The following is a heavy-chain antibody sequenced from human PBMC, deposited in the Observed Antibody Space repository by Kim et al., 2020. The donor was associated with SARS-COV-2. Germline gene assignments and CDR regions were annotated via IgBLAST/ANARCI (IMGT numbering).Heavy chain of an antibody. J-gene: IGHJ6*02. Sequence: KFQGRVTITRDTSASTAYMELSSLRSEDTAVYYCARDGSWHYYYYYGMDVWGQGTTVTVSS. D-gene: IGHD6-13*01. V-gene: IGHV1-3*01. CDR3: ARDGSWHYYYYYGMDV.